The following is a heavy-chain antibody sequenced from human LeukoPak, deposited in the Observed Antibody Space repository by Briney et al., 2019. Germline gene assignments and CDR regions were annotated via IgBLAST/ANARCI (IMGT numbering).Heavy chain of an antibody. Sequence: GGSLRLSCAASGFTFSSYGMHWVRQAPGKGLEWVAVISYDGSNKYYADSVKGRFTISRDNSKNTLYLQMNSLRAEDTAVYYCAKPKVGAADYWGQGTLVTVSS. CDR2: ISYDGSNK. CDR3: AKPKVGAADY. D-gene: IGHD1-26*01. V-gene: IGHV3-30*18. J-gene: IGHJ4*02. CDR1: GFTFSSYG.